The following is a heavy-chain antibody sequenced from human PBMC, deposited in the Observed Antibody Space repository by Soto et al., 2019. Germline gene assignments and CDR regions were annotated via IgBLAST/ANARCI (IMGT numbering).Heavy chain of an antibody. CDR3: ARGVTIVRGVIFDAFDI. D-gene: IGHD3-10*01. CDR1: GGSLSSDDYS. CDR2: IYHSGST. Sequence: SETLSLTCAVSGGSLSSDDYSWSWIRPPPGKGLEWIGYIYHSGSTYYNPSLKSRVTISVDRSKNQFSLKLSSVTAADTAVYYCARGVTIVRGVIFDAFDIWGQGTMVTVSS. J-gene: IGHJ3*02. V-gene: IGHV4-30-2*01.